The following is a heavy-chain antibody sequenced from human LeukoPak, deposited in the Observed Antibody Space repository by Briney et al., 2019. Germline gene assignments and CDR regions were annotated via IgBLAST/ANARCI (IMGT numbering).Heavy chain of an antibody. CDR1: GGSISSYY. CDR3: ARVFYYYDSSGYDY. J-gene: IGHJ4*02. Sequence: SETLSLTCTVSGGSISSYYWSWIRQPPGKGLEWIGYIYYSGSTNYNPSLKSRVTISVDTSKNQFSLKLSSVTAADTAVYYCARVFYYYDSSGYDYWGQGTLVTVSS. V-gene: IGHV4-59*08. D-gene: IGHD3-22*01. CDR2: IYYSGST.